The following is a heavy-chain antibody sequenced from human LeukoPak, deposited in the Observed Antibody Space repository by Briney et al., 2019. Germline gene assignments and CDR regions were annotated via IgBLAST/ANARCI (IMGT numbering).Heavy chain of an antibody. J-gene: IGHJ3*02. CDR1: GFSVSSNY. V-gene: IGHV3-66*02. CDR2: IYTGDRT. Sequence: GGSLRLSCAASGFSVSSNYMSWVRQAPRKGLEWVSVIYTGDRTDYADPVKGRFTVSRDNSKNTMYLQMNSLKTEDTALYYCARQRDGYNSDPFDIWGQGTMVTVFS. D-gene: IGHD5-24*01. CDR3: ARQRDGYNSDPFDI.